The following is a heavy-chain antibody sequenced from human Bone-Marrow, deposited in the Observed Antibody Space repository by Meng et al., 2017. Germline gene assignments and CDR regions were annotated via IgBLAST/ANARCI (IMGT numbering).Heavy chain of an antibody. CDR1: GFTFDDYG. Sequence: GESLKISCAASGFTFDDYGMSWVRQAPGKGLEWVSGINWNGGSTGYADSVKGRFTISRDNAKNSLYLQMNSLRAEDTALCYCARERGYGDTYYFDYWGQGTLVTVSS. V-gene: IGHV3-20*04. D-gene: IGHD4-17*01. CDR3: ARERGYGDTYYFDY. CDR2: INWNGGST. J-gene: IGHJ4*02.